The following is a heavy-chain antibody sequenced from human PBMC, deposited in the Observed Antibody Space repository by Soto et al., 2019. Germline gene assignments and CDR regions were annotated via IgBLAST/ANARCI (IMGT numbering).Heavy chain of an antibody. V-gene: IGHV4-31*11. CDR3: SRVSPAQQPKHRWGGGDMDV. J-gene: IGHJ6*03. Sequence: QLQLQESGPGLVKPSQTLSLTCAVSGGSISNGGYYWSWIRQHPGKGLEWIGSIYFIGSTYYNPSIKSRVTIAVAKPKTQFSLELSSVTAADTAVYYCSRVSPAQQPKHRWGGGDMDVWGKGTTVTVSS. CDR2: IYFIGST. D-gene: IGHD6-13*01. CDR1: GGSISNGGYY.